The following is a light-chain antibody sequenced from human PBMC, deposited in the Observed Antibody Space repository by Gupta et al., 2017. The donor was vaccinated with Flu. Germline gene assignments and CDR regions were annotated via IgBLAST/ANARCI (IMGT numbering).Light chain of an antibody. CDR1: STGSKS. J-gene: IGLJ1*01. CDR2: DDT. CDR3: QVWDSDNDHFV. Sequence: SYVLTQQPTVSMASGPTAKITCGGNSTGSKSVHWYQQRPGQAHMLVIYDDTDRPSGIPDRVSGSNSGNTATLTIRGVEAGDEACYYCQVWDSDNDHFVFGTGTKITVL. V-gene: IGLV3-21*02.